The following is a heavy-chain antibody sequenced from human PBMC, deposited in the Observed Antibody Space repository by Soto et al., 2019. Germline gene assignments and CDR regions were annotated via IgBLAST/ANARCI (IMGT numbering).Heavy chain of an antibody. D-gene: IGHD2-21*02. J-gene: IGHJ5*02. V-gene: IGHV4-39*01. Sequence: SETLSLTCTVSGGSISSSTDYWGWIRQSPGKGLEWIGSMYYSGSTYYNPSLKSRVTISVDTSKNQFSLKLSSVTAADTAVYYCARRKGYCGGDCYTWGQGTLVTVS. CDR1: GGSISSSTDY. CDR2: MYYSGST. CDR3: ARRKGYCGGDCYT.